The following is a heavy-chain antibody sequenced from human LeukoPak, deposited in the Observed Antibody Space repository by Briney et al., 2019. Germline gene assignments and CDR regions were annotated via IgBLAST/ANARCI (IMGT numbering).Heavy chain of an antibody. J-gene: IGHJ4*02. Sequence: SETLSLTCAVYGGSFSGYYWSWIRQPPGKGLEWIGEINYSGSTNYNPSLKSRVTISVDTSKNQFSLKLSSVTAADTAVYYCARLFGRTTVTTTWGQGTLVTVSS. D-gene: IGHD4-17*01. CDR2: INYSGST. CDR3: ARLFGRTTVTTT. CDR1: GGSFSGYY. V-gene: IGHV4-34*01.